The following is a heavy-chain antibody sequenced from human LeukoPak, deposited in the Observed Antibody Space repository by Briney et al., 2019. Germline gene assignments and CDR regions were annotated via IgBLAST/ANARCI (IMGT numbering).Heavy chain of an antibody. V-gene: IGHV3-21*01. D-gene: IGHD6-25*01. CDR3: ARYSSAVSYYFDY. J-gene: IGHJ4*02. CDR1: GFTFSSYS. Sequence: GGSLRLSCAASGFTFSSYSTNWVRQAPGKGLEWVSSISSSSSYIYYADSVKGRFTISRDNAKNSLYLQMNSLRAEDTAVYYCARYSSAVSYYFDYWGQGTLVTVSS. CDR2: ISSSSSYI.